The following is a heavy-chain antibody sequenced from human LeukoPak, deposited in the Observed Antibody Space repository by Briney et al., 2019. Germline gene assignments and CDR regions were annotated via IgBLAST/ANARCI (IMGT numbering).Heavy chain of an antibody. CDR3: ARERREYCSGDNCPNWFDP. J-gene: IGHJ5*02. V-gene: IGHV4-38-2*02. CDR1: GGSFSGYY. CDR2: IYHSGSS. D-gene: IGHD2-15*01. Sequence: PSETLSLTCAVYGGSFSGYYWGWIRQPPGKGLEWIGSIYHSGSSYYNPSLKSRVTISVDTSKNQFSLKLSSVTAADTAVYYCARERREYCSGDNCPNWFDPWGQGTLVTVSS.